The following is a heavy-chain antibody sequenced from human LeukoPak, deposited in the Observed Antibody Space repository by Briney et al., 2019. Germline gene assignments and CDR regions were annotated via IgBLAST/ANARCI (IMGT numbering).Heavy chain of an antibody. J-gene: IGHJ4*02. CDR3: ARLNSITGEGPTTDY. D-gene: IGHD7-27*01. CDR2: INPSGGST. Sequence: GRSLRLSCAASGFTFSSYGMHWVRQAPGQGLEWMGIINPSGGSTSYAQKFQGRVTMTRDTSTSTVYMELSSLRSEDTAVYYCARLNSITGEGPTTDYWGQGTLVTVSS. CDR1: GFTFSSYG. V-gene: IGHV1-46*01.